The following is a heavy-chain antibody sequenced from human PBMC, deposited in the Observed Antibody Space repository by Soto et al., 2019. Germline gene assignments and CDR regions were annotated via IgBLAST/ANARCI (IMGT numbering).Heavy chain of an antibody. Sequence: QGTLKESGPTLVKPTQTLTLTCSFSGFSLSTSGVGVGWIRQSPGKALEWLALIYWSGDEHYRPSLKSRLSITKDTSKNHVGLIMTDMDPVDTATYYCARGIATLPVFAFDIWGQGTMVTVSS. CDR3: ARGIATLPVFAFDI. CDR1: GFSLSTSGVG. V-gene: IGHV2-5*01. D-gene: IGHD6-6*01. J-gene: IGHJ3*02. CDR2: IYWSGDE.